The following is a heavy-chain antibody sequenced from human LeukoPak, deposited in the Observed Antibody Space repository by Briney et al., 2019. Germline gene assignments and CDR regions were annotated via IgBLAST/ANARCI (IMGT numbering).Heavy chain of an antibody. CDR3: ARSKPIMSYMDV. CDR2: MNPNSGNT. V-gene: IGHV1-8*03. Sequence: ASVKVSCKASGYTFTSYDMNWVRQATGQGLEWMGWMNPNSGNTGYAQKFQGRVTITRNTSISTAYMELSSLRSEDTAVYYCARSKPIMSYMDVWGKGTTVTVSS. CDR1: GYTFTSYD. J-gene: IGHJ6*03.